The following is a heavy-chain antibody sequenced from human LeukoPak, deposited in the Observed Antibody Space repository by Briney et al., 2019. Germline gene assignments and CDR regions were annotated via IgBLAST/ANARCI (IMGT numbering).Heavy chain of an antibody. D-gene: IGHD4-23*01. V-gene: IGHV3-7*01. CDR3: AREWYDYGGDSEGY. J-gene: IGHJ4*02. CDR2: IKEDGRQD. CDR1: GSTFNGHW. Sequence: GGSLRLSCVGSGSTFNGHWLTWVRQAPGRGLEWVASIKEDGRQDYYMDSVKGRFTISRDNSKKSLYLQMNSLRIEDTAVYYCAREWYDYGGDSEGYWGQGTLVSVSS.